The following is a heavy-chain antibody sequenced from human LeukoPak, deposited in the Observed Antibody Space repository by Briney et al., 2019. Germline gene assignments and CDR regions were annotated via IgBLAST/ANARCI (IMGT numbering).Heavy chain of an antibody. CDR2: ISGSGGST. V-gene: IGHV3-23*01. CDR1: GFTFSSYA. CDR3: AKTPLMYYYDSSVDY. J-gene: IGHJ4*02. Sequence: GGSLRLSCAPSGFTFSSYAMSWVRQAPGKGLEWVSAISGSGGSTYYADSVKGRFTISRDNSKNTLYLQMNSLRAEDTAVYYCAKTPLMYYYDSSVDYWGQGTLVTVSS. D-gene: IGHD3-22*01.